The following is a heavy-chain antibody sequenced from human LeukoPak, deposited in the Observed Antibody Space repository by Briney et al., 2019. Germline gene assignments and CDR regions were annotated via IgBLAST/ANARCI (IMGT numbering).Heavy chain of an antibody. Sequence: PGGSLRLSCAASGFIFSSYWMHWVRQGPGKGLVWVSRINSDGSSTSYVDYVKGRFTISRDNPKNTLYLRMNSLRAEDTAVYYCVRRREEGGYDYWGQGTLVTVSS. CDR3: VRRREEGGYDY. J-gene: IGHJ4*02. V-gene: IGHV3-74*01. CDR2: INSDGSST. D-gene: IGHD5-12*01. CDR1: GFIFSSYW.